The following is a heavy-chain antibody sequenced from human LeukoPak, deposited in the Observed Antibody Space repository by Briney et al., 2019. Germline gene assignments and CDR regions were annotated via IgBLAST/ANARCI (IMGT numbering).Heavy chain of an antibody. CDR2: ISGSGGST. J-gene: IGHJ4*02. CDR1: GFTFSSYA. CDR3: AKDQGYGDYVGVYLDY. V-gene: IGHV3-23*01. Sequence: GGSLRLSCAASGFTFSSYAMSWVRQAPGKGMEWVSAISGSGGSTYYADSVKGRFTISRDNSKNTLYLQMNSLRAEDTAVYYCAKDQGYGDYVGVYLDYWGQGTLVTVSS. D-gene: IGHD4-17*01.